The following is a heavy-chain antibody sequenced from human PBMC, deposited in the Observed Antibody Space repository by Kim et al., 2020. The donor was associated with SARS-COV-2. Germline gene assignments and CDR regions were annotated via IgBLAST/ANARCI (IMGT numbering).Heavy chain of an antibody. D-gene: IGHD3-10*01. CDR1: GFTFSIHG. J-gene: IGHJ4*02. V-gene: IGHV3-30*18. Sequence: GGSLRLSCAVSGFTFSIHGMHWVRQAPGKGLEWVAVISYDGSDKYYADSVKGRFIISRDNSKNTLYLQMNSLRDEDTAVYYCAKAHRWSPLMVRGVTFDYWGQGTLVTVSS. CDR2: ISYDGSDK. CDR3: AKAHRWSPLMVRGVTFDY.